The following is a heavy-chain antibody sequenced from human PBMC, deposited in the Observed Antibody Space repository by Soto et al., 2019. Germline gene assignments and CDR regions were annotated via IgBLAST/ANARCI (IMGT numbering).Heavy chain of an antibody. Sequence: SLKVSCKASGGTFSSYAISWVRQAPGQGLEWMGGIIPIFGTANYAQKFQGRVTITADKSTSTAYMELSSLRSEDTAVYYCARGAPRRYCSGGSCTLPNYFDYWGQGTLVTVSS. CDR1: GGTFSSYA. D-gene: IGHD2-15*01. V-gene: IGHV1-69*06. CDR2: IIPIFGTA. CDR3: ARGAPRRYCSGGSCTLPNYFDY. J-gene: IGHJ4*02.